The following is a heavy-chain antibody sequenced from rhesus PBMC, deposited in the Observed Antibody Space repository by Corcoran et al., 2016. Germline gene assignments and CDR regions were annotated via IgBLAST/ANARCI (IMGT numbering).Heavy chain of an antibody. CDR1: GGSFSGYY. D-gene: IGHD5-24*01. CDR3: AGDTQWVFNY. CDR2: IMGSSGST. J-gene: IGHJ4*01. V-gene: IGHV4-165*01. Sequence: QVQLQESGPGLVKPSETLSLTCAVSGGSFSGYYWGWIRQPPGKGLVWIGYIMGSSGSTDSNPSLKSRITNSTDTSKSQCSLKLSSVTAADTAVYYCAGDTQWVFNYWGQGVLVTVSS.